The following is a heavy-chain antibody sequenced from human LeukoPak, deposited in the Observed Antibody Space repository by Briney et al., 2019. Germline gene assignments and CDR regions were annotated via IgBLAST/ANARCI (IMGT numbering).Heavy chain of an antibody. CDR3: ASGGSCSRARDY. CDR1: GFTFSSYW. J-gene: IGHJ4*02. CDR2: INSDGSST. Sequence: PGGSLRLSCAASGFTFSSYWMHWVRQAPGKGLVWVSRINSDGSSTSYADSVKGRFTISRDNAKNTLYLQMNSLRAEDTAVYYCASGGSCSRARDYWGQGTLVTVSS. V-gene: IGHV3-74*01. D-gene: IGHD2-15*01.